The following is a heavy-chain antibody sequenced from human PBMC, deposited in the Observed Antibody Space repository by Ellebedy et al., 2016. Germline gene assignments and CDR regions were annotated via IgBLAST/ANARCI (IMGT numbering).Heavy chain of an antibody. CDR2: IIPVSGTT. D-gene: IGHD6-19*01. CDR1: GCIFSSYP. J-gene: IGHJ6*02. V-gene: IGHV1-69*13. CDR3: ARDREQWLVYKFYGMDV. Sequence: ASVTVSCKTSGCIFSSYPISWVRQAPGQGLEWMGGIIPVSGTTNYAQKFQGRVTITADESTRTAYMELNSLSSEDTAVYYCARDREQWLVYKFYGMDVWGQGTTVTVSS.